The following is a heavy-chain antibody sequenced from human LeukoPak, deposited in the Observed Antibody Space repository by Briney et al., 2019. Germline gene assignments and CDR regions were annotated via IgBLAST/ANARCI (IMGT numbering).Heavy chain of an antibody. V-gene: IGHV4-4*07. J-gene: IGHJ5*02. CDR2: IYTSGST. Sequence: SETLSLTCTVSGGSISSYYWSWIRQPAGKGLEWIGRIYTSGSTNYNPSLKSRVTMSVDTSKNQFSLKLSSVTAADTAVYYCARSPRWQWLPWGWFDPWGQGILVTVSS. D-gene: IGHD6-19*01. CDR3: ARSPRWQWLPWGWFDP. CDR1: GGSISSYY.